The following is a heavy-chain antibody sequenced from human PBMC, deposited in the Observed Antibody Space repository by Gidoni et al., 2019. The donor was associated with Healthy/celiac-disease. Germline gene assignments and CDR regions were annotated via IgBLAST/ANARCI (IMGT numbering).Heavy chain of an antibody. V-gene: IGHV4-38-2*02. CDR1: GYSISSGSY. CDR2: IYHSGST. Sequence: VQLQESGPGLVKPSETLSLTCTVSGYSISSGSYWGWIRQPPGRGLGWIGSIYHSGSTYYNPSLKSRVTISVDTSKNQFSLKLSSVTAADTAVYYCARVGAIAVATYFDYWGQGTLVTVSS. D-gene: IGHD6-19*01. J-gene: IGHJ4*02. CDR3: ARVGAIAVATYFDY.